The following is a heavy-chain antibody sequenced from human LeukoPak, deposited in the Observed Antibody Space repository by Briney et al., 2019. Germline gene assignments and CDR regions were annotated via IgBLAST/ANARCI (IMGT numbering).Heavy chain of an antibody. V-gene: IGHV4-59*01. D-gene: IGHD2-2*01. CDR2: NYYSGST. CDR3: ARSGYCSSTSCYFRFDP. J-gene: IGHJ5*02. CDR1: GGSISSYY. Sequence: SETLSLTCTVSGGSISSYYWSWIRQPPGKGLEWIGYNYYSGSTNYNPSLKSRVTISVDTSKNQFSLKLSSVTAADTAVYYCARSGYCSSTSCYFRFDPWGQGTLVTVSS.